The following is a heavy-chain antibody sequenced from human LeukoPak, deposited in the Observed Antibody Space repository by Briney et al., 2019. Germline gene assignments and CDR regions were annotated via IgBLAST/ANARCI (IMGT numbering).Heavy chain of an antibody. CDR1: GGTFSSYA. CDR3: ARERNIVVVPAARTGAFDI. J-gene: IGHJ3*02. Sequence: SVTVSCKASGGTFSSYAISWVRQAPGQGLEWMGGIIPIFGTANYAQKFQGRVTITTDESTSTAYMELSSLRSEDTAVYYCARERNIVVVPAARTGAFDIWGQGTMVTVSS. CDR2: IIPIFGTA. V-gene: IGHV1-69*05. D-gene: IGHD2-2*01.